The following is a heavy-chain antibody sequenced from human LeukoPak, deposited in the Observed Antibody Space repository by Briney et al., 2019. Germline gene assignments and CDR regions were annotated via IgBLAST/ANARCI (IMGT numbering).Heavy chain of an antibody. D-gene: IGHD2-2*01. CDR2: IWYDGSNK. V-gene: IGHV3-33*01. CDR3: ATHCSSTSCYYG. Sequence: GGSLRPSCAASGFTFSSYGMHWVRQAPGKGLEWVAVIWYDGSNKYYADSVKGRFTISRDNSKNTLYLQMNSLRAEDTAVYYCATHCSSTSCYYGWGQGTLVTVSS. CDR1: GFTFSSYG. J-gene: IGHJ4*02.